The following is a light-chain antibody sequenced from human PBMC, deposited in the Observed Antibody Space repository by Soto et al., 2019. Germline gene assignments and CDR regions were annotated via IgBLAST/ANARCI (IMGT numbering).Light chain of an antibody. CDR3: TSYTTGTTWV. V-gene: IGLV2-14*03. CDR1: SSDVGRYNY. CDR2: DVS. J-gene: IGLJ3*02. Sequence: QSALTQPASVSGSPGQSITISCTGTSSDVGRYNYVSWHQQHPGKAPKLLIFDVSNRPSGVSDRFSGSKSGNTASLTISGLQAEDEPDYYCTSYTTGTTWVFGGGTKLTVL.